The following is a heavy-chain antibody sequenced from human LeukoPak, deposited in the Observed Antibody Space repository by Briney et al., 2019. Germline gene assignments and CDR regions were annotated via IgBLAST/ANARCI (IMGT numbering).Heavy chain of an antibody. J-gene: IGHJ4*02. Sequence: PGGSLRLSCAASGFTFDDYAMHWVRQAPGKGLEWVSGISWNSGSIGYADSVKGRFTISRDNAKNSLYLQMNSLRAEDMVLYYCAKSFYPRRFGSPSFDYWGPGTLVTVSS. D-gene: IGHD2-15*01. V-gene: IGHV3-9*03. CDR1: GFTFDDYA. CDR3: AKSFYPRRFGSPSFDY. CDR2: ISWNSGSI.